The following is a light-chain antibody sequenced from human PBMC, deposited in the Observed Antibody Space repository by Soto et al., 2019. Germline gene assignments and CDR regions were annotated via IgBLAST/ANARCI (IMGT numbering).Light chain of an antibody. CDR1: SSDVGGYNY. CDR3: SSYTGSSPLV. J-gene: IGLJ2*01. Sequence: QSVLTQPASVSGSPGQSITISCTGTSSDVGGYNYVSWYQQHPGKAPKLMIYEVSNRPSGVSNRFSGSKSGNTASLTISGLQVEDEADYYCSSYTGSSPLVFGAGTKLTVL. CDR2: EVS. V-gene: IGLV2-14*01.